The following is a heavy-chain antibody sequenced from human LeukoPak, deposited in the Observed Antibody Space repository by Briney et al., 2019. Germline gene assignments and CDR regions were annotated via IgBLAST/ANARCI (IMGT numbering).Heavy chain of an antibody. CDR1: GYSFTTYW. V-gene: IGHV5-51*01. J-gene: IGHJ4*02. CDR3: ARIPSFGFWSGSLFYYFDY. D-gene: IGHD3-3*01. CDR2: IYPGDSDV. Sequence: GDSLKISGLAFGYSFTTYWIGWVRQMPGKGLECMGIIYPGDSDVRYSPSFQGQVTISADKSISTAYLQWSSLKASDTAMYYCARIPSFGFWSGSLFYYFDYWGQGTLVTVSS.